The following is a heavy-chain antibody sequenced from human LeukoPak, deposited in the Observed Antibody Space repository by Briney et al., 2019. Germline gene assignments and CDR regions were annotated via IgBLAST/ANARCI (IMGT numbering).Heavy chain of an antibody. CDR3: ARHHMITFGGVIGYDAFDI. D-gene: IGHD3-16*02. J-gene: IGHJ3*02. CDR1: GGSISSYY. V-gene: IGHV4-59*08. CDR2: IYYSGST. Sequence: SETLSLTCTVSGGSISSYYWSWIRQPPGKGLEWIGYIYYSGSTNYNPSLKSRVTISVDTSKNQFSLKLSSVTAADTAVYYCARHHMITFGGVIGYDAFDIWGQGTMVTVSS.